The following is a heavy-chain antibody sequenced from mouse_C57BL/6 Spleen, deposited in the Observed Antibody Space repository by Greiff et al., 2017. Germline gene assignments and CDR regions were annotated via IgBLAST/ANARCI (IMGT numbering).Heavy chain of an antibody. J-gene: IGHJ4*01. D-gene: IGHD3-1*01. CDR2: INPNNGGT. CDR1: GYTFTDYN. Sequence: VQLQQSGPELVKPGASVKIPCKASGYTFTDYNMDWVKQSHGKSLEWIGDINPNNGGTIYNQKFKGKATMTVDKSSSTAYMELSSLTSEDTAVYCCSRGAPVESGDAMDYWGQGTSVTVSS. CDR3: SRGAPVESGDAMDY. V-gene: IGHV1-18*01.